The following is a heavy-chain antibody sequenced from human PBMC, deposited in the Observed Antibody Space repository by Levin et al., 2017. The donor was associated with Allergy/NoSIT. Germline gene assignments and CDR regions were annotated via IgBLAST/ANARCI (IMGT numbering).Heavy chain of an antibody. V-gene: IGHV4-39*01. CDR2: IYYSGNT. D-gene: IGHD6-19*01. CDR1: GGSINSGPYY. CDR3: AYSTGWFGGDY. Sequence: KTGGSLRLSCTVSGGSINSGPYYWGWIRQPPGKGLEWIGSIYYSGNTYYNPSLKSRVTISVDTSQNQFSLKLTSVTAADSAMYYCAYSTGWFGGDYWGQGTLVTVSS. J-gene: IGHJ4*02.